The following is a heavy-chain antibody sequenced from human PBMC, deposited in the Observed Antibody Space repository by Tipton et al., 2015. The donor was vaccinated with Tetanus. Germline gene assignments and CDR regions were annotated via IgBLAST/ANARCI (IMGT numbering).Heavy chain of an antibody. CDR3: AKVRGIFRYSFDS. CDR1: GFTFDSYA. CDR2: SYSGGNYA. D-gene: IGHD2-15*01. Sequence: SLRLSCAASGFTFDSYAMNWVRQAPGKGLEWVSVSYSGGNYAYYADSVKGRFTTSRDDSKNTLYLHMTSLRAEDTAVYYCAKVRGIFRYSFDSWGQGTLVTVSS. J-gene: IGHJ5*01. V-gene: IGHV3-23*03.